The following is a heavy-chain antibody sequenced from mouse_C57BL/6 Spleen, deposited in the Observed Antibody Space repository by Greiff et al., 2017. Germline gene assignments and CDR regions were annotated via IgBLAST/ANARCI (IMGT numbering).Heavy chain of an antibody. V-gene: IGHV5-17*01. Sequence: EVHLVESGGGLVKPGGSLKLSCAASGFTFSDYGMHWVRQAPEKGLEWVAYISSGSSTIYYADTVKGRFTISRDNAKNTLFLQMTSLRSEDTAMYYCARKKDFDYWGQGTTLTVSS. CDR2: ISSGSSTI. CDR1: GFTFSDYG. CDR3: ARKKDFDY. J-gene: IGHJ2*01.